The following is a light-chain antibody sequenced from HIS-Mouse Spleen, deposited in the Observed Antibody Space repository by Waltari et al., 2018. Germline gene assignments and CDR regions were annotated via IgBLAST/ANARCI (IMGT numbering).Light chain of an antibody. V-gene: IGLV2-11*01. CDR3: CSYAGSYRV. Sequence: QSALTQPRSVPGSPGQSVTISCTGTSSDVGGYNFVPWHQQHPGKAPKLMIYDVSKRPSGVPDRFSGSKSGNTASLTISGLQAEDEADYYCCSYAGSYRVFGTGTKVTVL. J-gene: IGLJ1*01. CDR2: DVS. CDR1: SSDVGGYNF.